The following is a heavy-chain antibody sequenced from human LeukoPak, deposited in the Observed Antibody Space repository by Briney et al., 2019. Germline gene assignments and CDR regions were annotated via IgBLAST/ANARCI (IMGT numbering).Heavy chain of an antibody. D-gene: IGHD2-15*01. CDR1: GGSISSYY. CDR2: IYYSGST. J-gene: IGHJ5*02. CDR3: TRRPYCSGGSCYGTGAWFDP. Sequence: SETLSLTCTASGGSISSYYWSWIRQPPGKGLEWIGYIYYSGSTYYNPSLKSRITISVDTSKNQFSLKLSSVTAADTAVYYCTRRPYCSGGSCYGTGAWFDPWGQGTLVTVSS. V-gene: IGHV4-59*08.